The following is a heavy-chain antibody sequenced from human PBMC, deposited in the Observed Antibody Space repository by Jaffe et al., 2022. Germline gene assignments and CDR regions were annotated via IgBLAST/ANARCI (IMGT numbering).Heavy chain of an antibody. CDR1: GGNFNSYA. J-gene: IGHJ3*02. Sequence: QVQLVQSGAEMKTPGSSVNVSCKASGGNFNSYAIVWLRQAPGQGLECMGGIIPIFGAVNYAQLFQGRVTFTADKSTNSAYMELNSLKSEDTAMYYCARGIRRGDKFTGPFDIWGQGTMVTVSS. CDR2: IIPIFGAV. V-gene: IGHV1-69*06. D-gene: IGHD2-21*02. CDR3: ARGIRRGDKFTGPFDI.